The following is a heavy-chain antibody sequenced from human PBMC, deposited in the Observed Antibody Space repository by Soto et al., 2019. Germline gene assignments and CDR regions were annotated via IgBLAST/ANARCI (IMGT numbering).Heavy chain of an antibody. CDR2: ISYAGSNK. D-gene: IGHD6-13*01. Sequence: GGSLRLSCAASGFTFSSYAMHWVRQAPGKGLEWVAVISYAGSNKYYADSVKGRFTISRDNSKNTLYLQMNSLRAEDTAVYYCARDQQVIAAAGTPPYYYGMDVWGQGTTVTVS. CDR1: GFTFSSYA. V-gene: IGHV3-30-3*01. J-gene: IGHJ6*02. CDR3: ARDQQVIAAAGTPPYYYGMDV.